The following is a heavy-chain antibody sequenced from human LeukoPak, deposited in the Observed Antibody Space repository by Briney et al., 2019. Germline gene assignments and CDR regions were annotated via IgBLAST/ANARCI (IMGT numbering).Heavy chain of an antibody. CDR1: GGSISSGDYS. D-gene: IGHD3-22*01. CDR2: IYHRGNT. CDR3: ARRPKQYYYDSSGFDY. J-gene: IGHJ4*02. V-gene: IGHV4-30-2*03. Sequence: SQTLSLTCAVSGGSISSGDYSWSWIRQPPGKGLEWIGAIYHRGNTYYSPSLKSRVTISVDTSKNQFSLKLSSVTAADTAVYYCARRPKQYYYDSSGFDYWGQGTPVTVSS.